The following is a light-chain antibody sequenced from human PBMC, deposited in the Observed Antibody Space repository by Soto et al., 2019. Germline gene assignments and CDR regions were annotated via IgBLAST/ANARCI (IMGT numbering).Light chain of an antibody. Sequence: QSALTQPRSVSGSPGQSVTISCTGTSSDVGGYNYVSWYQQHPGKAPERMICDVNQRPSGVPDRFSGSKSGNTASLTISGLQAEDEADYYCCSYAGGPYVFGTGTKVTVL. CDR1: SSDVGGYNY. CDR2: DVN. CDR3: CSYAGGPYV. V-gene: IGLV2-11*01. J-gene: IGLJ1*01.